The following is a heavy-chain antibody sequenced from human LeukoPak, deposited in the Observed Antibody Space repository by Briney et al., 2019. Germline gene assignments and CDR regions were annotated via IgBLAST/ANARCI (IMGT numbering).Heavy chain of an antibody. J-gene: IGHJ6*02. D-gene: IGHD3-16*01. CDR3: AKSWGRHYYYGLDV. V-gene: IGHV3-23*01. CDR2: ISRSGDRT. Sequence: GGSLRLSCAVSGFTFSSYGMSWVRQAPGKGLEWVSAISRSGDRTYYADSVKGRFTISRDNSKNTLSVQMNSLRADDTAIYYCAKSWGRHYYYGLDVWGQGTTVTVSS. CDR1: GFTFSSYG.